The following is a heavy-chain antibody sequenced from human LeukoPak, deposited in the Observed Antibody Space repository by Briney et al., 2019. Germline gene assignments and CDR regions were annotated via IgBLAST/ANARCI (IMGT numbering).Heavy chain of an antibody. CDR2: IYYSGTT. Sequence: PSETLSLTCTVSGGSISSDNYYWGWIRQPPGKGLEWIGSIYYSGTTYYNPSLKSRVTISVDTSKNQFSLKLSSVTAADTAVYYCARIPLYYDILTGYYNGAFNIWGQGTMVTVSS. CDR1: GGSISSDNYY. D-gene: IGHD3-9*01. J-gene: IGHJ3*02. V-gene: IGHV4-39*01. CDR3: ARIPLYYDILTGYYNGAFNI.